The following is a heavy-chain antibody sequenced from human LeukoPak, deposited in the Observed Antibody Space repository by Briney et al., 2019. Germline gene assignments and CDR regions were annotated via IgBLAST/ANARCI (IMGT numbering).Heavy chain of an antibody. Sequence: GGSLRLSCAASGFNLGSYGMSWVRQAPGKGLEWVSSISNDGGGTFSADSVRGRFTISRDNSKNTLFLQMDSLRAEDTALYFCAKGSSGYFFDRWGQGSLVTVSS. V-gene: IGHV3-23*01. J-gene: IGHJ4*02. CDR3: AKGSSGYFFDR. CDR2: ISNDGGGT. CDR1: GFNLGSYG. D-gene: IGHD3-22*01.